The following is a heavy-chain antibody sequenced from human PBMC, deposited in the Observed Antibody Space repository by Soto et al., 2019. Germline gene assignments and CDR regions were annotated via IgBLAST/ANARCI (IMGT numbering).Heavy chain of an antibody. J-gene: IGHJ5*02. CDR3: ARDQSGYGYSAGWFDP. CDR1: GGTFSSYT. CDR2: IIPILGIA. V-gene: IGHV1-69*08. D-gene: IGHD5-12*01. Sequence: QVQLVQSGAEVKKPGSSVKVSCKASGGTFSSYTISWVRQAPGQGLEWMGRIIPILGIANYAQKFQGRVTITXXKXTXXAYMELSSLRSEDTAVYYCARDQSGYGYSAGWFDPWGQGTLVTVSS.